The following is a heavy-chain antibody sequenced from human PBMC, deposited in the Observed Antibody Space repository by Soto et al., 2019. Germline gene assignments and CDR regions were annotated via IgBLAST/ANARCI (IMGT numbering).Heavy chain of an antibody. CDR1: GGSFSAYY. J-gene: IGHJ6*02. CDR3: ARVRKKRHFYNYGVDV. CDR2: IDHSGSP. Sequence: QVQLQQWGAGLLKPSDTLSLACAVYGGSFSAYYWSWIRQAPGKGLEFIGEIDHSGSPRYNPSIQSRVTMSVDTSKNQISLTLSSVTAVDTAVYYCARVRKKRHFYNYGVDVWGQGTAVTVSS. V-gene: IGHV4-34*02.